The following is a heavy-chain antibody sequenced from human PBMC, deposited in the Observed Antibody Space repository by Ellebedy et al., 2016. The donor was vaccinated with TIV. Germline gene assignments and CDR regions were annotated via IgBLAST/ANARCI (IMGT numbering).Heavy chain of an antibody. CDR1: GDSVSSNSAA. CDR2: TYYRSKWYN. CDR3: ARDLPPSYYYDSGKPFDP. Sequence: SQTLSLTCAISGDSVSSNSAAWNWIRQPPSRGLEWLGRTYYRSKWYNDYAVSVKSRIIINPDTSKNQFSLQLSSVTPEDTAVYYCARDLPPSYYYDSGKPFDPWGQGTLVTVSS. D-gene: IGHD3-10*01. J-gene: IGHJ5*02. V-gene: IGHV6-1*01.